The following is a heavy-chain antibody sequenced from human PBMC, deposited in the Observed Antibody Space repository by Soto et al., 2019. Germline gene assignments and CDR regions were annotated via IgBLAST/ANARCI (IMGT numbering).Heavy chain of an antibody. J-gene: IGHJ4*02. D-gene: IGHD4-17*01. CDR1: GGSISSGGYS. CDR3: ARGGKTVTTFDS. CDR2: IYHSGST. V-gene: IGHV4-30-2*01. Sequence: SETLSLTCAVSGGSISSGGYSWSWIRQPPGEGLEWIGYIYHSGSTYYTPSLKSRVTISVDRSKNHFSLMLSSVTAADTAVYYCARGGKTVTTFDSWGLGTLVT.